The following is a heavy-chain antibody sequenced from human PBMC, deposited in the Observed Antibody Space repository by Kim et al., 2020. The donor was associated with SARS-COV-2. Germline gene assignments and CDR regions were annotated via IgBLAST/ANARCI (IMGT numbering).Heavy chain of an antibody. D-gene: IGHD3-9*01. CDR3: ARGYYDILTGYYYTNWFDP. J-gene: IGHJ5*02. V-gene: IGHV4-30-2*01. CDR2: IYHSGST. Sequence: SETLSLTCAVSGGPISSGGYSWSWIRQPPGKGLEWIGYIYHSGSTYYNPSLKSRVTISVDRSKNQFSLKLSSVTAADTAVYYCARGYYDILTGYYYTNWFDPWGQGTLVTVSS. CDR1: GGPISSGGYS.